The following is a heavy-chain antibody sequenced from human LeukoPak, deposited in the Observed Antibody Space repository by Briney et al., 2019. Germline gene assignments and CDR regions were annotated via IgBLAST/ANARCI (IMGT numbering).Heavy chain of an antibody. CDR3: ARDLGGYPFYMDV. CDR2: LDESGRP. J-gene: IGHJ6*03. Sequence: SETLSLTCSVSGGSIRSGDHHWAWVRQPPGKGLEFIGSLDESGRPYYNRPLKSRVSISGDTSGKQFSLNLTSVTAADTAVYFCARDLGGYPFYMDVWGRGTTVIVSS. V-gene: IGHV4-39*07. D-gene: IGHD2-15*01. CDR1: GGSIRSGDHH.